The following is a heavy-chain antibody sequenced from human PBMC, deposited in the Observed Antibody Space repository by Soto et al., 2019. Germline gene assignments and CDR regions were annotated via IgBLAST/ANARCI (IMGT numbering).Heavy chain of an antibody. V-gene: IGHV4-4*07. J-gene: IGHJ1*01. CDR3: ARESGENWTYEAH. Sequence: QVQQLESGPGLVKPWDTLSLTCTVSGASVRDFSWSWIRQPAGKGLEWIGRITVNGITQYTPSFRSRITMSMDTSRNKFFLKLQSATAEDTALYYCARESGENWTYEAHWGQGNLVTVSS. CDR1: GASVRDFS. D-gene: IGHD1-7*01. CDR2: ITVNGIT.